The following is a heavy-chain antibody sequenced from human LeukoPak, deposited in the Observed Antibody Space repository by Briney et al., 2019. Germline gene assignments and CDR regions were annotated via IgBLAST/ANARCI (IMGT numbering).Heavy chain of an antibody. CDR2: IIPSDGST. V-gene: IGHV1-46*01. D-gene: IGHD3-10*01. CDR3: ARGKVVTMVRGVIITYFDY. J-gene: IGHJ4*02. CDR1: GYTFTSYG. Sequence: ASVKVSCKASGYTFTSYGINWVRQAPGQGLEWMGIIIPSDGSTSYAQKFQGRVTMTRDTSTSTVYMEQSSLRSEDTAVYYCARGKVVTMVRGVIITYFDYWGQGTLVTVSS.